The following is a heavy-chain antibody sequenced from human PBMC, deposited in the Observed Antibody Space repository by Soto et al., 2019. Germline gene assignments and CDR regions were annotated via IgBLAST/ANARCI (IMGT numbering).Heavy chain of an antibody. V-gene: IGHV4-31*03. D-gene: IGHD3-22*01. CDR2: IYFTGTT. Sequence: PSETLSLTCTVSGGSISSDGYYWSWIRQHPGKGLEWVGYIYFTGTTYYNPSLTSRLTISLDTAENQFSLSLSSVTAADTAVYYCARGNYYYDNTGYYRGGVFDYWGQGALVTVSS. CDR3: ARGNYYYDNTGYYRGGVFDY. CDR1: GGSISSDGYY. J-gene: IGHJ4*02.